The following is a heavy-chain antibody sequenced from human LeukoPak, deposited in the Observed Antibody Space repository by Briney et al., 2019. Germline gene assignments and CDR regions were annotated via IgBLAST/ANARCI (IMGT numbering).Heavy chain of an antibody. CDR2: ISSSSSYI. J-gene: IGHJ4*02. Sequence: GGSLRLSCAASGFTFSSYSMNWVRQAPGKGLGWVSSISSSSSYIFYADSVKGRFTISRDNAKNSLYLQMNSLRAEDTSVYYCARFWSGYYYFDYWGQGTLVTVSS. D-gene: IGHD3-3*01. CDR1: GFTFSSYS. V-gene: IGHV3-21*01. CDR3: ARFWSGYYYFDY.